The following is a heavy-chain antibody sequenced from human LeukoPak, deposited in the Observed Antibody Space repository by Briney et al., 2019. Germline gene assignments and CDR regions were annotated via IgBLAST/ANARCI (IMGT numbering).Heavy chain of an antibody. Sequence: SETLSLTCTFSGGPISSYYWSWIRQPAGKGLEWIGRIHTSGSTNYNPSLKSRVTMSVHTSKNQFSLKLRSVTAADTAVYYCARDRYYYDSSGYLRFDYWSQGTLVTVSS. J-gene: IGHJ4*02. CDR2: IHTSGST. CDR3: ARDRYYYDSSGYLRFDY. D-gene: IGHD3-22*01. V-gene: IGHV4-4*07. CDR1: GGPISSYY.